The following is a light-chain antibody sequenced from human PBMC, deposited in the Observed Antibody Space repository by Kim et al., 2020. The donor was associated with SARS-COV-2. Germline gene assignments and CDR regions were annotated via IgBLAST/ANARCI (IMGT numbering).Light chain of an antibody. CDR1: IWGDKV. CDR2: QDS. Sequence: PGQAASITGSGDIWGDKVACWYQQKPRQPPVLVIYQDSKRPSGTPERFSGTNSGNAATMTISGTQAMDEAYYCRQAGNTGTHVVFGGGTQLTVL. V-gene: IGLV3-1*01. CDR3: QAGNTGTHVV. J-gene: IGLJ2*01.